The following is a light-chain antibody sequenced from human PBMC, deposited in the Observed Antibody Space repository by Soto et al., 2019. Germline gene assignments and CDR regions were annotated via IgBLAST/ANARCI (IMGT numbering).Light chain of an antibody. CDR2: GAS. V-gene: IGKV1-6*01. CDR3: LQDINYPWT. CDR1: QGIGNA. J-gene: IGKJ1*01. Sequence: IEMTQFSSSLTAAVGDRVTISCRASQGIGNALGWYQQKPGKPPKVLIYGASNLQSGVPPRFRVSGSGTDVTLAISSLQPEDSETYYCLQDINYPWTCGQGAKGDIK.